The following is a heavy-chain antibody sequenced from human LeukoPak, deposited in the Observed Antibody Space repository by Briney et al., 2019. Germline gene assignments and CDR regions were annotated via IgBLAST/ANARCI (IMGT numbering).Heavy chain of an antibody. J-gene: IGHJ6*03. CDR1: GGAISTYY. CDR3: ARFVGAVAGRNYYYYYYMDV. CDR2: IYSSGRT. Sequence: SETLSLTCTVSGGAISTYYWNWIRQPAGKGLEWIGRIYSSGRTNHNPSLTSRVTLSVDTSKNQFSLRLSSVTAADTAVYYCARFVGAVAGRNYYYYYYMDVWGKGTTVTVSS. D-gene: IGHD6-19*01. V-gene: IGHV4-4*07.